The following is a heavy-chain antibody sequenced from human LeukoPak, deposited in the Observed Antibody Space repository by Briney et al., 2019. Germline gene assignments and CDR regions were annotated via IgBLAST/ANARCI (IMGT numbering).Heavy chain of an antibody. J-gene: IGHJ4*02. CDR2: FYYSGST. V-gene: IGHV4-39*01. CDR3: AIMVRGVLGAYFDS. CDR1: GGSISTSSYY. D-gene: IGHD3-10*01. Sequence: SETLSLTCTVSGGSISTSSYYWGWIRQPPGKGLEWIGSFYYSGSTYYNPSLKSRVTISVDTSKNQFSLKLSSVTAADTAVYYCAIMVRGVLGAYFDSWGQGTLVTVSS.